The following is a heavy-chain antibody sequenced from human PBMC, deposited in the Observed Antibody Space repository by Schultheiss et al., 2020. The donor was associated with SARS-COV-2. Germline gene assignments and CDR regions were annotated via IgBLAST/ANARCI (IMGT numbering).Heavy chain of an antibody. CDR3: ARESSEHGSGSYGV. D-gene: IGHD3-10*01. CDR1: GFTFSSYA. V-gene: IGHV3-30*01. Sequence: GGSLRLSCAASGFTFSSYAMHWVRQAPGKGLEWVAVISYDGSNKYYADSVKGRFTISRDNSKNTLYLQMNSLRAEDTAVYYCARESSEHGSGSYGVWGQGTLVTVSS. J-gene: IGHJ4*02. CDR2: ISYDGSNK.